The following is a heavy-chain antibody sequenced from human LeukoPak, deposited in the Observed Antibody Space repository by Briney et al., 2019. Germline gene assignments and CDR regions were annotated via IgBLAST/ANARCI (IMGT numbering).Heavy chain of an antibody. J-gene: IGHJ4*02. CDR2: IYYTGRT. V-gene: IGHV4-59*08. CDR1: GSSISGYY. D-gene: IGHD3-10*01. CDR3: ARHHGSGSYSLYFDY. Sequence: PSETLSLTCIVSGSSISGYYWTWIRQPPGKGLQWIGYIYYTGRTKYNPSLQSRVTISVDTSKNQFSLKLSSVTAADTAVYYCARHHGSGSYSLYFDYWGQGTLVTVSS.